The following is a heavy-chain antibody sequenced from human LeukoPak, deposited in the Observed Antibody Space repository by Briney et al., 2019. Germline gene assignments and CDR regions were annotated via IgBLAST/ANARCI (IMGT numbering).Heavy chain of an antibody. CDR3: VRGQGAHDNWFDP. J-gene: IGHJ5*02. CDR2: INSDGSWT. V-gene: IGHV3-74*01. D-gene: IGHD4/OR15-4a*01. Sequence: GGSLRLSCAASGNYWMHWVRQVPGKGLVWVSHINSDGSWTSYADSVKGRFTISRDNAKNTLSLQMTSLRAEDTAIYYCVRGQGAHDNWFDPWGQGTLVTVAS. CDR1: GNYW.